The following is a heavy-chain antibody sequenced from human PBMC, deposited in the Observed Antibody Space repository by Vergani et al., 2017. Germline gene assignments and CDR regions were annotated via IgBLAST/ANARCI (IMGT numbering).Heavy chain of an antibody. D-gene: IGHD1-1*01. Sequence: EVQLVESGGGLVQPGRSLRLSCVASGFTVSSNYMSWVRQAPGKGLEWVSVISGSGGSTYYADSVKGRFTISRDNSKNTLYLQMNSLRAEDTAVYYCAKDSTTGTTAYYYGMDVWGQGTTVTVSS. CDR3: AKDSTTGTTAYYYGMDV. V-gene: IGHV3-23*04. J-gene: IGHJ6*02. CDR1: GFTVSSNY. CDR2: ISGSGGST.